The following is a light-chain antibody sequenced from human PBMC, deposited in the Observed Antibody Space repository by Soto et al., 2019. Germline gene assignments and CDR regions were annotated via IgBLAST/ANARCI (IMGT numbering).Light chain of an antibody. CDR1: QSVSSN. J-gene: IGKJ4*01. Sequence: EVVMTQSPATLSVSPGERATLSCRASQSVSSNLAWYQQKPGQAPRLLIYGASTRATGIPARFSGSGSGTEFILTISSLQFEDFAVYYCQQYNDWPLLTFGGGTKVDIK. CDR3: QQYNDWPLLT. V-gene: IGKV3-15*01. CDR2: GAS.